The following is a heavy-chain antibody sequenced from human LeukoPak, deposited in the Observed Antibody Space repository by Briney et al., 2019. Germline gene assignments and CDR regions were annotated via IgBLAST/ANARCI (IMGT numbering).Heavy chain of an antibody. CDR1: GFTFSSYG. CDR3: ARDRFSYYDYVWGSYRYDAFDI. CDR2: IWYDGSNK. J-gene: IGHJ3*02. Sequence: PGGSLRLSCAASGFTFSSYGMHWVHQAPGKGLEWVAVIWYDGSNKYYADSVKGRFTISRDNSKNTLYLQMNSLRAEDTAVYYCARDRFSYYDYVWGSYRYDAFDIWGQGTMVTVSS. V-gene: IGHV3-33*01. D-gene: IGHD3-16*02.